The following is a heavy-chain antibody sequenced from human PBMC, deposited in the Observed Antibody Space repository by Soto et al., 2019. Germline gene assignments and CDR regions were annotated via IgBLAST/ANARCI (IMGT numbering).Heavy chain of an antibody. CDR3: ARRVGLLYYFDY. D-gene: IGHD3-16*01. Sequence: EVQLVESAGGLVKPGGSLRLSCAASGFTFSSYSMNWVRQAPGKGLEWVSSISSSSSYIYYADSVKGRFTISRDNAKNSLYLQMNSLRAEDTAVYYCARRVGLLYYFDYWGQGTLVTVSS. J-gene: IGHJ4*02. V-gene: IGHV3-21*01. CDR2: ISSSSSYI. CDR1: GFTFSSYS.